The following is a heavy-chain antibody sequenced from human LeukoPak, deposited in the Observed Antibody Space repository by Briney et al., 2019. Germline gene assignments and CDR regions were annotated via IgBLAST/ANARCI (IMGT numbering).Heavy chain of an antibody. D-gene: IGHD2-2*01. V-gene: IGHV3-23*01. Sequence: GGSLRLSCAASGFTFSSYAMSWVRQAPGKGLEWVSAISGRGGSTYYADSVKGRFTISRDNSKNTLYLQMNSLRAEDTAVYYCAKAYCSSTSCYADYWGQGTLVTVPS. CDR1: GFTFSSYA. CDR3: AKAYCSSTSCYADY. J-gene: IGHJ4*02. CDR2: ISGRGGST.